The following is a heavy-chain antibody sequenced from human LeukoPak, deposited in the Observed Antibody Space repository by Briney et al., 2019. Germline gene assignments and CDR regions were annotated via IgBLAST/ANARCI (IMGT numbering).Heavy chain of an antibody. D-gene: IGHD4-23*01. V-gene: IGHV3-23*01. CDR2: ISGSGAST. CDR1: GFTLSTNA. CDR3: ARLVGNSDFDF. Sequence: PGGSLRLSCLTSGFTLSTNAMSWVRQAPGKGLEWISGISGSGASTYYADSVKGRFTISRDDSRNTLYLQMNSLRAEDTAVYYCARLVGNSDFDFWGQGTLVTVSS. J-gene: IGHJ4*02.